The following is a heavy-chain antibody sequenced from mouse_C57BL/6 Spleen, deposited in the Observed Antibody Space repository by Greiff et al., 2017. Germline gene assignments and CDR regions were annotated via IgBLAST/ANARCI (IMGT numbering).Heavy chain of an antibody. J-gene: IGHJ2*01. CDR1: GFSLTSYA. Sequence: VQVVESGPGLVEPSQSLSITCTVSGFSLTSYAISWVRQPPGKGLEWIGVIWTGGGTNDNSALKSRLSISKDNYKSQFFLKMNSLQTDDTARYYCARAMYYGSSYYYDYWGQGTTLTVSS. CDR2: IWTGGGT. D-gene: IGHD1-1*01. CDR3: ARAMYYGSSYYYDY. V-gene: IGHV2-9-1*01.